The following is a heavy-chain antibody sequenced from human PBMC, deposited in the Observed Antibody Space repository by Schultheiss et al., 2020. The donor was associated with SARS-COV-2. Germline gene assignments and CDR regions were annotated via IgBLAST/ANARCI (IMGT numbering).Heavy chain of an antibody. CDR3: ARVDYYDSSGYLNWYFDL. Sequence: SETLSLTCTVSGGSVSSGSYYWSWIRQPPGKGLEWIGYIYYSGSTNYNPSLKSRVTMSVDTSKNQFSLKLSSVTAADTAVYYCARVDYYDSSGYLNWYFDLWGRGTLVTVSS. D-gene: IGHD3-22*01. V-gene: IGHV4-61*01. CDR1: GGSVSSGSYY. J-gene: IGHJ2*01. CDR2: IYYSGST.